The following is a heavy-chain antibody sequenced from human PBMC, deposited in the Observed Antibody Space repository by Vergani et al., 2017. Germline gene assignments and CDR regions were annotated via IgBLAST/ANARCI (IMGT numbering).Heavy chain of an antibody. CDR1: GFTFSTYA. CDR2: LTGGGGST. V-gene: IGHV3-23*01. Sequence: EVQLLESGGSLKQPGGSVRLSCAASGFTFSTYAMHWVRQAPGKGLEWVSALTGGGGSTYYADSFKGRFIISRDNSRDTLYLQMNSLRPEDTATYYCVKDTVSCDYFFDSWGQGTLVTVSS. D-gene: IGHD2/OR15-2a*01. J-gene: IGHJ4*02. CDR3: VKDTVSCDYFFDS.